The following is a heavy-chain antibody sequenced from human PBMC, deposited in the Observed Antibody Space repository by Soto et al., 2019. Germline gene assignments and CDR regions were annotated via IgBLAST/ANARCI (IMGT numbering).Heavy chain of an antibody. D-gene: IGHD2-8*01. CDR1: GFTLSDYY. CDR2: ISGSSSDT. CDR3: AIGSHNNYGVTPAY. V-gene: IGHV3-11*05. J-gene: IGHJ4*02. Sequence: QVQLVESGGGVVKPGGSLRLSCAASGFTLSDYYMSWIRQAPGRGLEWGSYISGSSSDTHYADSVKGPFTISRDNAKNSLYLQMISLRAEDSAVYYCAIGSHNNYGVTPAYWGQGTLVTVSS.